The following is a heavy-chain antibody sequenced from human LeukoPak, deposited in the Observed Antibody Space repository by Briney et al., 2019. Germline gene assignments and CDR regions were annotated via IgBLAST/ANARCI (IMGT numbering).Heavy chain of an antibody. CDR1: GYSISSGYY. CDR3: ARDREYYDYVWGSYRPYNWFDP. Sequence: SETLSLTCTVSGYSISSGYYWGWIRQPPGKGLEWIGSIYRSGSTYYNPSLKSRVTISVDTSKNQFSLKLSSVTAADTAVYYCARDREYYDYVWGSYRPYNWFDPWGQGTLVTVSS. J-gene: IGHJ5*02. D-gene: IGHD3-16*02. V-gene: IGHV4-38-2*02. CDR2: IYRSGST.